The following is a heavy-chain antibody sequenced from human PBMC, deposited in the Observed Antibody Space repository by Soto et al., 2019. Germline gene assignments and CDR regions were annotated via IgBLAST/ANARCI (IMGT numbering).Heavy chain of an antibody. V-gene: IGHV3-64*01. CDR2: ISSNGGST. J-gene: IGHJ4*02. Sequence: EVQLVESGGGLVQPGGSLRLSCAASGFTFSSYAMHWVRQAPGKGLEYVSAISSNGGSTYYANSVKGRFTISRDNSKNTLYIQMGSLRAEDMAVYYCARFSGYYSDYWGQGTLVTVSS. CDR1: GFTFSSYA. CDR3: ARFSGYYSDY. D-gene: IGHD3-22*01.